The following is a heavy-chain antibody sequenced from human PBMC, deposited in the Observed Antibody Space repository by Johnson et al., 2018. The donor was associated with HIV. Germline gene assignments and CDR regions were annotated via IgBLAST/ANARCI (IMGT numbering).Heavy chain of an antibody. D-gene: IGHD1-1*01. Sequence: MQLVESGGGLVQPGGSLRLSCAASGFTFSSYWMSWVRQAPGKGLEWVANIKQDGSEKYYVASVEGRFTISRDNTKSSLFLQMNSLRGEDTAVYYCANNLGTAGGAFDIWGQGTTVTVSS. J-gene: IGHJ3*02. V-gene: IGHV3-7*01. CDR3: ANNLGTAGGAFDI. CDR2: IKQDGSEK. CDR1: GFTFSSYW.